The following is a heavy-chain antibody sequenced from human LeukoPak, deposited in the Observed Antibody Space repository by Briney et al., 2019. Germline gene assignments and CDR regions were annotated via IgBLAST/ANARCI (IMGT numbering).Heavy chain of an antibody. D-gene: IGHD3-10*01. CDR1: GYIFTSYY. CDR2: FDPEDGET. J-gene: IGHJ4*02. CDR3: ATEVVSSYSNKFDY. V-gene: IGHV1-24*01. Sequence: ASVKVSCKASGYIFTSYYMHWVRQAPGEGLEWMGGFDPEDGETVYAQKFQGRVTMTEDRFTDTAYMELSSLRSEDTAVYYCATEVVSSYSNKFDYWGQGTLVTVSS.